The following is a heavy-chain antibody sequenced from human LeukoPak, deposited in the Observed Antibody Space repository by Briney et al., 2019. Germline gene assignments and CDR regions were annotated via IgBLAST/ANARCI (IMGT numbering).Heavy chain of an antibody. CDR3: ARTAYYYYYMDV. J-gene: IGHJ6*03. CDR2: IYYSGST. CDR1: GGSISSYY. Sequence: PSETLSLTCTVSGGSISSYYWSRIRQPPGKGLEWIGYIYYSGSTNYNPSLKSRVTISVDTSKNQFSLKLSSVTAADTAVYYCARTAYYYYYMDVWGKGTTVTVSS. V-gene: IGHV4-59*01.